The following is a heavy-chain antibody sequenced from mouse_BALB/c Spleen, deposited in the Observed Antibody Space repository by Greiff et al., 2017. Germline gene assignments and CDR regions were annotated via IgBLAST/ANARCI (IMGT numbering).Heavy chain of an antibody. CDR2: ISSGGGST. CDR3: ARGGGSPFAY. J-gene: IGHJ3*01. V-gene: IGHV5-12-1*01. D-gene: IGHD6-2*01. Sequence: EVQLVESGGGLVKPGGSLKLSCAASGFAFSSYDMSWVRQTPEKRLEWVAYISSGGGSTYYPDTVKGRFTISRDNAKNTLYLQMSSLKSEDTAMYYCARGGGSPFAYWGQGTLVTVSA. CDR1: GFAFSSYD.